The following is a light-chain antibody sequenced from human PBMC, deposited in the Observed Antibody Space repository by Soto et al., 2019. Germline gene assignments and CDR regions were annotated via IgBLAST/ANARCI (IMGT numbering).Light chain of an antibody. CDR3: QKYDTAPLT. V-gene: IGKV1-27*01. J-gene: IGKJ4*01. CDR1: QGISNY. Sequence: DIQMTQSPSSLSAPVGDRVTITCRASQGISNYLAWYQQKPGEVPKLLNSAASTLQSGAPSRFSASGSGTDFTLTISSLQPEDVATYYCQKYDTAPLTFGGGTKVEIK. CDR2: AAS.